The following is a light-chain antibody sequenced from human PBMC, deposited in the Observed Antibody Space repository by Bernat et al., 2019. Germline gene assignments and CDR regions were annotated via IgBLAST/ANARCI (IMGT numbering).Light chain of an antibody. J-gene: IGKJ1*01. V-gene: IGKV1-17*01. CDR1: QGIRND. CDR3: QQYETYSGT. CDR2: KAS. Sequence: DIQMTQSPSSLSASVGDRVTITCRASQGIRNDLGWYQQKPGKAPKRLIYKASSLESGVPSRFSGSGSGTDFTLTISSLQPDDSATYYCQQYETYSGTFGQGTKVEIK.